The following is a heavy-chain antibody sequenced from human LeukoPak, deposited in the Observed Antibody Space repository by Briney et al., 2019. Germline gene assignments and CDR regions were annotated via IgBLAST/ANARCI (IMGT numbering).Heavy chain of an antibody. D-gene: IGHD2-21*01. Sequence: SETLSLTCTASGGSISSSHYLWAWMRQPPGKGLEWIGSIYYSGSTYYNPSLKSRVTISVDTSKNQFSLKLTSVTAADTAVYYCARDFGCGGGHCYSDYWGQGTLVTVSS. J-gene: IGHJ4*02. CDR1: GGSISSSHYL. CDR3: ARDFGCGGGHCYSDY. CDR2: IYYSGST. V-gene: IGHV4-39*07.